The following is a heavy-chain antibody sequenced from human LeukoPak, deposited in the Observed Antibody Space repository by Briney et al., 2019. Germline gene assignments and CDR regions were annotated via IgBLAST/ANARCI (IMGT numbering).Heavy chain of an antibody. CDR3: ARGRYCSGGSCTPGYNWFDP. CDR1: GGSLSSSSYY. J-gene: IGHJ5*02. Sequence: SETLSLTCTVSGGSLSSSSYYWGWIRQPPGRGLEWIGGIYYGANTYYNPSLKSRVTISVDTSKNQFSLKLSSVTAADTAVYYCARGRYCSGGSCTPGYNWFDPWGQGTLVTVSS. V-gene: IGHV4-39*07. D-gene: IGHD2-15*01. CDR2: IYYGANT.